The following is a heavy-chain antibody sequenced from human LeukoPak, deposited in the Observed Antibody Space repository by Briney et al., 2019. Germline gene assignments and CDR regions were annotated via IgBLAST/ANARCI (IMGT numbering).Heavy chain of an antibody. J-gene: IGHJ4*02. Sequence: SVKVSCKASGCTFSSYDINWVRQAAGKGLEWMGCINPNSSNTFYAHNVKGRVTISRDNSKNSLYLQMNSLRAEDTAVYYCANRYCSGGSGYKEVFDYWGQGTLVTVSS. CDR1: GCTFSSYD. V-gene: IGHV1-8*01. CDR3: ANRYCSGGSGYKEVFDY. D-gene: IGHD2-15*01. CDR2: INPNSSNT.